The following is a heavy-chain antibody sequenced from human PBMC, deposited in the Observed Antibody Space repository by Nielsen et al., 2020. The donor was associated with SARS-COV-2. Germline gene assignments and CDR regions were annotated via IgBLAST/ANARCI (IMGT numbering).Heavy chain of an antibody. V-gene: IGHV1-18*01. CDR3: AREGSGVVPGPLGLGMWYLYYYMDV. J-gene: IGHJ6*03. CDR2: ITTNNGNV. Sequence: ASVKVSCKASDNTFTTITWVRQAPGQRLEWMGRITTNNGNVKYAQNLQGRVTMTTDTSTNTVYMELKRLRSDDTAVYYCAREGSGVVPGPLGLGMWYLYYYMDVWGKGTTVTVSS. D-gene: IGHD2-2*01. CDR1: DNTFTT.